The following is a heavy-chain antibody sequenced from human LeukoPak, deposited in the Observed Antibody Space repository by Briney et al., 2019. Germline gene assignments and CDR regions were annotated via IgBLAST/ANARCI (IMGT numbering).Heavy chain of an antibody. D-gene: IGHD1-26*01. Sequence: GGSLRLSCVVSGFTFKTYSMNWVRQAPGKGLEWVSSIISGGTYVDYADSVKGRFTISRDNAKNSLYLQMNSLRAEDTAVYYCARGPQGKSGSPPYYFDYWGQGTLVTVSS. CDR2: IISGGTYV. J-gene: IGHJ4*02. V-gene: IGHV3-21*01. CDR3: ARGPQGKSGSPPYYFDY. CDR1: GFTFKTYS.